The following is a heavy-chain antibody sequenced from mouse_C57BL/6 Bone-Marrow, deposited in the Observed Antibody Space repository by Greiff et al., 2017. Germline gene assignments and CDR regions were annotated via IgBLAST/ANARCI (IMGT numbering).Heavy chain of an antibody. CDR1: GYTFTSYW. CDR2: ILPESGST. D-gene: IGHD2-3*01. CDR3: ARSDGYYPAWFAY. J-gene: IGHJ3*01. V-gene: IGHV1-64*01. Sequence: VKLQQPGAELVKPGASVKLSCKASGYTFTSYWMHWVKQRPGQGLEWIGEILPESGSTNYNEKFKGKATFTADTSSNTAYMQLSSLTTADSAVYYCARSDGYYPAWFAYWGQGTLVTVSA.